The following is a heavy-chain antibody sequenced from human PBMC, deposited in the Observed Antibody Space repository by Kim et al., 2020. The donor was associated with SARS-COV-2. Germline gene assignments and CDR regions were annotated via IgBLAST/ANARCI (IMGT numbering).Heavy chain of an antibody. V-gene: IGHV3-30*04. CDR3: ARDREYCDILTGYLRGGGIYYYYGMDV. Sequence: GGSLRLSCAASGFTFSSYAMHWVRQAPGKGLEWVAVISYDGSNKYYADSVKGRFTISRDNSKNTLYLQMNSLRAEDTAVYYCARDREYCDILTGYLRGGGIYYYYGMDVWGQGTTVTVSS. J-gene: IGHJ6*02. D-gene: IGHD3-9*01. CDR1: GFTFSSYA. CDR2: ISYDGSNK.